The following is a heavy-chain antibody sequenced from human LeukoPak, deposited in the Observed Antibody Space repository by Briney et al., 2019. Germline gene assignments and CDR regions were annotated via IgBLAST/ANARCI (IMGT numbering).Heavy chain of an antibody. CDR3: ARDFNWAFDF. V-gene: IGHV3-48*01. Sequence: GGSLRLSCEASGFTFDDYGMTWVRQVPGKGLEWISYISGGGGNIHYADSVEGRFTISRDNAKNSVYLQMNSLRAEDSAVYYCARDFNWAFDFWGQGILVSVSS. J-gene: IGHJ4*02. CDR2: ISGGGGNI. D-gene: IGHD1-1*01. CDR1: GFTFDDYG.